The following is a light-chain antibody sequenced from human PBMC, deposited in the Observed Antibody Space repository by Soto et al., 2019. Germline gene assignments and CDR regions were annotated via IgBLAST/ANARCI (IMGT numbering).Light chain of an antibody. CDR2: SAS. V-gene: IGKV1-39*01. CDR1: QSIRTY. J-gene: IGKJ5*01. Sequence: DIQMTQSPSSLSASVGDRVTITCRASQSIRTYLSWYQHKPGKAPKLLIYSASSLQSGVPSRFRGSGSGTDFTLTISSLQPEDFATYFCQESYTTSITFGQGTRLESK. CDR3: QESYTTSIT.